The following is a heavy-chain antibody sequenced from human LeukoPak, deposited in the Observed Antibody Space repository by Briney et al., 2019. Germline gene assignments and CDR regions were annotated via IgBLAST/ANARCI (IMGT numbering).Heavy chain of an antibody. CDR1: GYRFTSYW. V-gene: IGHV5-51*01. D-gene: IGHD6-19*01. Sequence: GESLKISCKGSGYRFTSYWIGWVRQMPGKGLEWMGIIYPGGSDTRYSPSFQGQVTISADKSISTAYLQWSSLKASDTAMYYCARLEDEYSSGWYGDYWGQGTLVTVSS. CDR2: IYPGGSDT. CDR3: ARLEDEYSSGWYGDY. J-gene: IGHJ4*02.